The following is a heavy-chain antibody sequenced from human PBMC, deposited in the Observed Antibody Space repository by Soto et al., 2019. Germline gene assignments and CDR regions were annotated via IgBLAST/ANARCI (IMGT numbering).Heavy chain of an antibody. V-gene: IGHV4-34*01. CDR3: AGFAVAVAGTNASGAFDI. Sequence: SETLSLTCAVYGGSFSGYYWSWIRQPPGKGLEWIGEINHSGSTNYNPSLKSRVTISVDTSKNQFSLKLSSVTAADTAVYYCAGFAVAVAGTNASGAFDIWGQGTMVTVSS. CDR1: GGSFSGYY. D-gene: IGHD6-19*01. J-gene: IGHJ3*02. CDR2: INHSGST.